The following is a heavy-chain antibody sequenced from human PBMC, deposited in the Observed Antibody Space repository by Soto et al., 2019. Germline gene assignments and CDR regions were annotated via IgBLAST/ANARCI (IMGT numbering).Heavy chain of an antibody. CDR2: ISTYNGNT. Sequence: QVQLVQSGAEMKKPGASVKVSCKASGYSFSLYGISWVRQAPGQGLEWMGWISTYNGNTKYAQKFQDRVTFTTDTSTSTAYMEVTSLGSDVTAVYYCASMIASSLDYWGQGPLVTVSS. CDR3: ASMIASSLDY. J-gene: IGHJ4*02. D-gene: IGHD2-21*01. CDR1: GYSFSLYG. V-gene: IGHV1-18*04.